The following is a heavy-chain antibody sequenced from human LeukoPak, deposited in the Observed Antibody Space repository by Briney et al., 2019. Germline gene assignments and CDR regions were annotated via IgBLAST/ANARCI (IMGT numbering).Heavy chain of an antibody. CDR2: IKRKTECGTQ. D-gene: IGHD3-16*02. CDR3: TCLGDYVWGSYRFVH. J-gene: IGHJ4*02. V-gene: IGHV3-15*01. CDR1: AFTFSNAW. Sequence: KPGGSLTLSCAASAFTFSNAWMSWVRQAPGKGREWVGRIKRKTECGTQDYAAPVKGRFTIPRDESKNTLYLQMNRQKTEDTAGYLCTCLGDYVWGSYRFVHWGQGTLVSVSS.